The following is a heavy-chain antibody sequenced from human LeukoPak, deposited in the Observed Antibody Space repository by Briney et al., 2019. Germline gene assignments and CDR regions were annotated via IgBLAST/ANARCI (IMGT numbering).Heavy chain of an antibody. Sequence: GGSLRLSCTASGFTVSSNYMSWVRQAPGKGLEWVSVIYSGGNTYYADSVKGRFTISRDNSKNTLYLQMNSLRAEDTAVYYCARGGIAAAGNTNFDYWGQGTLVTVSS. D-gene: IGHD6-13*01. CDR2: IYSGGNT. CDR3: ARGGIAAAGNTNFDY. CDR1: GFTVSSNY. V-gene: IGHV3-53*01. J-gene: IGHJ4*02.